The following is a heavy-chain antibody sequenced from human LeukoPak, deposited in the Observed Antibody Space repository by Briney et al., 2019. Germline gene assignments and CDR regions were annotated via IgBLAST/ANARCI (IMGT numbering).Heavy chain of an antibody. J-gene: IGHJ6*02. CDR1: GYTFTSYG. V-gene: IGHV1-18*01. D-gene: IGHD1-1*01. Sequence: GSVKVSFKASGYTFTSYGISWVRQAPGQGLEWMGWISAYNGNTNYAQKLQGRVTMTTDTSTSTAYMELRSLRSDDTAVYYCARVNLHYYGMDVWGQGTTVTVSS. CDR3: ARVNLHYYGMDV. CDR2: ISAYNGNT.